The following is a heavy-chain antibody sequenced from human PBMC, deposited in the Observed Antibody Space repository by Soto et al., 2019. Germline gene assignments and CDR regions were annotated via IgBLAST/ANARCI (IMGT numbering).Heavy chain of an antibody. V-gene: IGHV4-59*01. D-gene: IGHD3-16*01. CDR2: IYYSGST. J-gene: IGHJ4*02. CDR3: ARGADLDY. CDR1: GASLGSSY. Sequence: QVQLQESGPGLVKPSGPRSLTCTVLGASLGSSYGSWIRQPPGKGLEWIGYIYYSGSTNYNPSLKSRVTISVDTSKNQFSLKLSSVTAADTAVYYCARGADLDYWGQGTLVTVSS.